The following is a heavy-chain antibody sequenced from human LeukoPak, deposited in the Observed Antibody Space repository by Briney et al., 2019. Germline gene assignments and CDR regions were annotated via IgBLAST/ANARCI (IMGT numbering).Heavy chain of an antibody. CDR1: VGSISYYY. D-gene: IGHD3-22*01. Sequence: PSETLSLTCPVSVGSISYYYWSWLRQPPGKRLEWIGYIYNSGTTRYNPSLMSRVTISVDTSKEQFSLNLRSVTAADTAVYYCARDSRYSDNSGYYYSHYYMDVWGKGTTVTVSS. J-gene: IGHJ6*03. CDR2: IYNSGTT. V-gene: IGHV4-59*01. CDR3: ARDSRYSDNSGYYYSHYYMDV.